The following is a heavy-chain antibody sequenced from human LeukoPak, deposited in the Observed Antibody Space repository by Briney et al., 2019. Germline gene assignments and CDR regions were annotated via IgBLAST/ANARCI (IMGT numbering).Heavy chain of an antibody. CDR3: ARDVYVLRFLEWLLPSGMDV. V-gene: IGHV3-48*01. J-gene: IGHJ6*02. Sequence: GRSLRLSCAASGFTFSSYAMRWVRQAPGKGLEWVSYISSSSSTIYYADSVKGRFTISRDNAKNSLYLQMNSLRAEDTAVYYCARDVYVLRFLEWLLPSGMDVWGQGTTVTVSS. CDR2: ISSSSSTI. D-gene: IGHD3-3*01. CDR1: GFTFSSYA.